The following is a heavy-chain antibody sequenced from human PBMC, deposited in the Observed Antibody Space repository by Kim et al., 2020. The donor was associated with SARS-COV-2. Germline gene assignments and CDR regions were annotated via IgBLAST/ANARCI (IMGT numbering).Heavy chain of an antibody. D-gene: IGHD2-2*01. CDR3: ARDPHKYCSSTSCYNWYFDL. CDR2: IIPIFGTA. J-gene: IGHJ2*01. CDR1: GGTFSSYA. Sequence: SVKVSCKASGGTFSSYAISWVRQAPGQGLEWMGGIIPIFGTANYAQKFQGRVTITADESTSTAYMELSSLRSEDTAVYYCARDPHKYCSSTSCYNWYFDLWGRGTLVTVSS. V-gene: IGHV1-69*13.